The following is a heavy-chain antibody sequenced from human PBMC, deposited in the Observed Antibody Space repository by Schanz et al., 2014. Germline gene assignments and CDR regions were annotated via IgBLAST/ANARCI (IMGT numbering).Heavy chain of an antibody. V-gene: IGHV1-69*09. CDR2: IIPSLGLA. Sequence: QVQLVQSGAEVKKPGASVKVSCKASGYTFTSYSMHWVRQAPGQGLEWMGRIIPSLGLAKYEQKFQDKVTITADTSTTTAYMELSGLRSEDTAVYYCARDQSPYTNSSDVRYFDYWGQGSLVNVSA. J-gene: IGHJ4*02. D-gene: IGHD6-6*01. CDR3: ARDQSPYTNSSDVRYFDY. CDR1: GYTFTSYS.